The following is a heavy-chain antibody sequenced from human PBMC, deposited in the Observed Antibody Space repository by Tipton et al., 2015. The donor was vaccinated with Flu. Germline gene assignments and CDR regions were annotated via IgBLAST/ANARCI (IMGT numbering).Heavy chain of an antibody. V-gene: IGHV2-5*02. CDR2: IYWDDDE. J-gene: IGHJ4*02. CDR1: GFSLTTTAVG. Sequence: LVKPTQTLTLTCTFSGFSLTTTAVGVGWIRQPPGKALEWLALIYWDDDEHYTPSLKSRLTVTKDTSKHQVVLTMTNMDPVDTATYYCAHTFGLRPFDKWGQGILVTVSS. D-gene: IGHD3-10*01. CDR3: AHTFGLRPFDK.